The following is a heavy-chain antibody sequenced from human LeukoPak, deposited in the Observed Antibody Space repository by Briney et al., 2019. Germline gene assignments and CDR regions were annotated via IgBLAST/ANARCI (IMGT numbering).Heavy chain of an antibody. Sequence: SETLSLTCTVSGGSISSSSYYWSWIRQPAGEGLEWIGRIYTSGSTNYNPSLKSRVTMSVDTSKNQFSLKLSSVTAADTAVYYCARDYYGSGSYYNNWFDPWGQGTLVTVSS. CDR2: IYTSGST. D-gene: IGHD3-10*01. J-gene: IGHJ5*02. CDR1: GGSISSSSYY. V-gene: IGHV4-61*02. CDR3: ARDYYGSGSYYNNWFDP.